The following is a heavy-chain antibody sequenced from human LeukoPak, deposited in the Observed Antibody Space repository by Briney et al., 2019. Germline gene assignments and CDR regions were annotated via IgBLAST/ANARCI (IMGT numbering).Heavy chain of an antibody. V-gene: IGHV1-69*05. CDR2: IIPIFGTA. D-gene: IGHD3-3*01. CDR1: GYTFTSYG. CDR3: ARDDNSIFGVSDGAFDI. Sequence: ASVKVSCKASGYTFTSYGISWVRQAPGQGLEWMGGIIPIFGTANYAQKFQGRVTITTDESTSTAYMELSSLRSEDTAVYYCARDDNSIFGVSDGAFDIWGQGTMVTVSS. J-gene: IGHJ3*02.